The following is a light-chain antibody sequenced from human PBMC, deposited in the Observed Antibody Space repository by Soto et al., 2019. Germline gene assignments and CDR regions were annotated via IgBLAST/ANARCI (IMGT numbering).Light chain of an antibody. V-gene: IGKV1-9*01. J-gene: IGKJ5*01. CDR3: QQLNSYPIT. CDR1: QGISSY. Sequence: DIQLTQSPSFLSASVGDRVTITCRASQGISSYLAWYQQKPGKATKLLIYAASTLQSGVPSRFSGSGSVTEFTLTISSLQPEDFATYYCQQLNSYPITFGQGTRLEIK. CDR2: AAS.